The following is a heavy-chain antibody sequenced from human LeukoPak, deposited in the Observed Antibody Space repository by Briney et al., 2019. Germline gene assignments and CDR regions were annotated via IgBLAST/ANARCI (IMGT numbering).Heavy chain of an antibody. Sequence: PGRSLRLSCAASGFTFSSYGMHWVRQAPGKGLEWVAVIWYDGSNKYYADSVKGRFTISRDNSKNTLFLQMNSLRAEDTALYYCAIHRAYDTRDFDYWGQGTLVTVSS. V-gene: IGHV3-33*01. CDR3: AIHRAYDTRDFDY. CDR1: GFTFSSYG. J-gene: IGHJ4*02. CDR2: IWYDGSNK. D-gene: IGHD1-1*01.